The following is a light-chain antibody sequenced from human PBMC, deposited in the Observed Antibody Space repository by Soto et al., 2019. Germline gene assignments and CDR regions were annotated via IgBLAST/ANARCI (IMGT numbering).Light chain of an antibody. CDR2: GAS. CDR3: QQYDNWPPYT. CDR1: QSVRSN. J-gene: IGKJ2*01. Sequence: EVVMTQSPATLSVSPGEGATLSCRASQSVRSNLAWYQQKPGQAPRFLIYGASTRATGIPTRFSGSGSGTEFTLTISNLQSEDFAVYYCQQYDNWPPYTFGQGTKLEIK. V-gene: IGKV3-15*01.